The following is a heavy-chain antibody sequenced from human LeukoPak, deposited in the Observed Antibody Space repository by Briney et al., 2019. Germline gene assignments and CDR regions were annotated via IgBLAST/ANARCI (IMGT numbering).Heavy chain of an antibody. D-gene: IGHD2-2*01. V-gene: IGHV1-8*01. CDR3: AMGVVPAANYYYGMDV. J-gene: IGHJ6*02. CDR1: GYTFTSYD. CDR2: MNPNSGNT. Sequence: ASVKVSCKASGYTFTSYDINWVRQATGQGLEWMGWMNPNSGNTGYAQKFQGRVTMTRNTSISTAYMELSSLRSEDTAVYYCAMGVVPAANYYYGMDVWGQGTTVTVSS.